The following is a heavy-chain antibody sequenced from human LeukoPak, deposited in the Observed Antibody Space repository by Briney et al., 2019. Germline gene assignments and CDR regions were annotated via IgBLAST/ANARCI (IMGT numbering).Heavy chain of an antibody. D-gene: IGHD3/OR15-3a*01. Sequence: GSLRLSCAASGFTFSTYWMHWVRQAPGKGLVWVSRINSDGSDTSYADSVKGRFTISRDNAKNTVYLQMNSLRAEDTAVYYCARGGFSDFFDYWGQGTLVTVSS. V-gene: IGHV3-74*01. CDR2: INSDGSDT. J-gene: IGHJ4*02. CDR1: GFTFSTYW. CDR3: ARGGFSDFFDY.